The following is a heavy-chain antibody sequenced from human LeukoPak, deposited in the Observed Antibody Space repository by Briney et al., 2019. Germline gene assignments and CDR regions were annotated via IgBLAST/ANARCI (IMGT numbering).Heavy chain of an antibody. J-gene: IGHJ4*02. CDR1: GYTFTSYV. Sequence: ASVKVSCKASGYTFTSYVISWVRQAPGQGLEWMGWISAYNGNTIYAQKLQGRVTMNTDTSTSTAYMELRSLRSDDTAVYYCASTTYYDNSGYLSYWGQGTLVTVSS. CDR2: ISAYNGNT. D-gene: IGHD3-22*01. CDR3: ASTTYYDNSGYLSY. V-gene: IGHV1-18*01.